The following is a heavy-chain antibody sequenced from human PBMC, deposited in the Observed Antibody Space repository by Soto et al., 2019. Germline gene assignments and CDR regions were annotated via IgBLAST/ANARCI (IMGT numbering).Heavy chain of an antibody. CDR2: INAGNGNT. CDR3: ARAILRYAQYYYYYMDV. CDR1: GYTFTSYA. J-gene: IGHJ6*03. D-gene: IGHD3-9*01. V-gene: IGHV1-3*01. Sequence: GASVKVSCKASGYTFTSYAMHWVRQAPGQRLEWMGWINAGNGNTKYSQKFQGRVTITRDTSASTAYMELSSLRSEDTAVYYCARAILRYAQYYYYYMDVWGKGTTVTVSS.